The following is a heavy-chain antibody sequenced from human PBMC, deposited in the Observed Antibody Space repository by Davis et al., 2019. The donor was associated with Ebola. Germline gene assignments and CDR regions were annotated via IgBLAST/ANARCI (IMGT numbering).Heavy chain of an antibody. Sequence: GESLKISCAASGFMFSSYEMNWVRQAPGKGLEWVSYISSSSSTIYYADSVKGRFTISRDNAKNSLYLQMNSLRDEDTAVYYCARERARGWDSGYDFDYWGQGTLVTVSS. D-gene: IGHD5-12*01. CDR1: GFMFSSYE. V-gene: IGHV3-48*02. CDR3: ARERARGWDSGYDFDY. J-gene: IGHJ4*02. CDR2: ISSSSSTI.